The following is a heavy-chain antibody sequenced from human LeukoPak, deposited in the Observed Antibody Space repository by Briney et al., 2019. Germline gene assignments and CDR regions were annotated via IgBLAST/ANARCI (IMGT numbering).Heavy chain of an antibody. CDR2: ISISGDIR. CDR3: GRLPTLQNQAKHTSCDAFDI. V-gene: IGHV3-48*01. D-gene: IGHD1-14*01. J-gene: IGHJ3*02. CDR1: GFNFNGYN. Sequence: PGGSLRLSCMGSGFNFNGYNMNWVRQAAGKGLDWIAYISISGDIRYYTDSVRGRFTISRDNAKNSLYLQMSSLRVDDTAVYYCGRLPTLQNQAKHTSCDAFDIWGRGTMITVSA.